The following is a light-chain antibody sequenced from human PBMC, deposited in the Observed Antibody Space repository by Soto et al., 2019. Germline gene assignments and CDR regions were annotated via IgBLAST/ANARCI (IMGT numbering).Light chain of an antibody. CDR3: QQYNSYST. V-gene: IGKV1-5*01. CDR1: QSISGW. J-gene: IGKJ3*01. CDR2: DAS. Sequence: DIQMTQSPSTLSASVGDRVIITCRASQSISGWLAWYQQKPGKAPKLLIYDASSLESGVPSRFSGSGSGTEFTLTISNLQPGDFATYYCQQYNSYSTFGPGTKLDVK.